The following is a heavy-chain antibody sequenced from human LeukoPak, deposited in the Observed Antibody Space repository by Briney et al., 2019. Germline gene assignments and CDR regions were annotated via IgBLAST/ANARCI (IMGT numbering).Heavy chain of an antibody. V-gene: IGHV1-2*02. CDR3: ARVTMIVVARDPFDY. CDR1: GYTFTGYY. J-gene: IGHJ4*02. Sequence: AASVKVSCKASGYTFTGYYMHWVRQAPGQGLEWMGWINPNSGGTNYAQKFQGRVTMTRDTSISTAYMELSRLGSDDTAVYYCARVTMIVVARDPFDYWGQGTLVTVSS. D-gene: IGHD3-22*01. CDR2: INPNSGGT.